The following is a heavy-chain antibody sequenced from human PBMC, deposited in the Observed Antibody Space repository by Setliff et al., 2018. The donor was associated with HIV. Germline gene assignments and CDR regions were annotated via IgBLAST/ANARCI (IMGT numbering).Heavy chain of an antibody. V-gene: IGHV4-34*01. CDR1: GGSFSGYY. Sequence: SETLSLTCAVYGGSFSGYYWSWIRQPPGKGLEWIGEINHDRTTNYNPSLKSRVTISVDTSKNQFSLTLNSVTAADTAVYYCARGSRQLTIFGVVFKTNYYFMDVWGKGTAVTVSS. J-gene: IGHJ6*03. CDR3: ARGSRQLTIFGVVFKTNYYFMDV. D-gene: IGHD3-3*01. CDR2: INHDRTT.